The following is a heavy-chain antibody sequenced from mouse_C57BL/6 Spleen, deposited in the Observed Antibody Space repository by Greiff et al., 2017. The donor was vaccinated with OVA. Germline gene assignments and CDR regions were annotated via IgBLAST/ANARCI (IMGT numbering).Heavy chain of an antibody. Sequence: VQLQQSGPELVKPGASVKISCKASGYTFTDYYMNWVKQSHGKSLEWIGDINPNNGGTSYNQKFKGKATLTVDKSSSTAYMELRSLTSEDSAVYYCARLELDYGSSYRYFDVWGTGTTVTVSS. CDR1: GYTFTDYY. CDR3: ARLELDYGSSYRYFDV. J-gene: IGHJ1*03. CDR2: INPNNGGT. D-gene: IGHD1-1*01. V-gene: IGHV1-26*01.